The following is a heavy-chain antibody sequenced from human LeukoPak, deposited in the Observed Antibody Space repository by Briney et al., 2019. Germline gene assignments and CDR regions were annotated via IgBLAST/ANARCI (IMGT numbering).Heavy chain of an antibody. CDR2: ISYDGSNK. D-gene: IGHD3-10*01. V-gene: IGHV3-30*04. CDR3: AREWYYYGSGTDY. CDR1: GFTFSSYA. J-gene: IGHJ4*02. Sequence: GGSLRLSCAASGFTFSSYAMHWVRQAPGKGLEWVALISYDGSNKYYADSVKGRFTISRDNAKNSLYLQMNSLRAEDTAVYYCAREWYYYGSGTDYWGQGTLVTVSS.